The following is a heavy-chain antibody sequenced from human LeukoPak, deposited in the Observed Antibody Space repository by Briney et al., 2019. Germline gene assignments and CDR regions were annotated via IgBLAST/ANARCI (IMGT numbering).Heavy chain of an antibody. J-gene: IGHJ4*02. Sequence: GGSLRLSCAASGFTFSSYAMHWVRQAPGKGLEWVAVISYDGSNKYYADSVKGRFTISRDNSKNTLYLQMNSLRAEDTAVYYCAREEYCSGGSCSGAFDYWGQGTLVTVSS. CDR3: AREEYCSGGSCSGAFDY. CDR2: ISYDGSNK. CDR1: GFTFSSYA. D-gene: IGHD2-15*01. V-gene: IGHV3-30*04.